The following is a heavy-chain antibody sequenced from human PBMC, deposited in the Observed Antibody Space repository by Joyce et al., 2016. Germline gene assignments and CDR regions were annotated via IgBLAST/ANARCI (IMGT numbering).Heavy chain of an antibody. V-gene: IGHV3-7*01. CDR2: IKQDGSEV. J-gene: IGHJ3*01. CDR1: GFTFSGNS. CDR3: ARGKAFDV. Sequence: EVQLVESGGGLVQPGGSLRLSCAGSGFTFSGNSMSWLRQAPGGGLEWVANIKQDGSEVYYLDSVKGRFTFSRDNARSLVHLQMVSLRVEDTALYYCARGKAFDVWGQGTMVTVSS.